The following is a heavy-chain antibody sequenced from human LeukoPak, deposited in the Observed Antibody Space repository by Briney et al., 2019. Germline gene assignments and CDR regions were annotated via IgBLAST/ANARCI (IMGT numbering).Heavy chain of an antibody. D-gene: IGHD6-13*01. CDR2: IYPGDSDT. V-gene: IGHV5-51*01. Sequence: GESLKISCKGAASSFTSYWIGWVRQMPGKGLEWMGIIYPGDSDTRYSPSFQGQVTISADKSISTSYLQWSSLKASYTAMYYCCSWYGLFVWGQGTMVTVSS. CDR3: CSWYGLFV. J-gene: IGHJ3*01. CDR1: ASSFTSYW.